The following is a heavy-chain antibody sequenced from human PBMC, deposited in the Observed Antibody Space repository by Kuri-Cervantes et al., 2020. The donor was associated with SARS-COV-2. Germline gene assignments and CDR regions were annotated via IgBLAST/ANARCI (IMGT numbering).Heavy chain of an antibody. CDR3: ARSPGDGDYDPFDY. D-gene: IGHD4-17*01. CDR1: GFTVSSNY. V-gene: IGHV3-21*01. Sequence: GESLKISCAASGFTVSSNYMSWVRQAPGKGLEWVSSITRSSVYISYADSLKGRFTISRDNAKNSLYLQMNSLRAEDTAVYYCARSPGDGDYDPFDYWGQGTLVTVSS. CDR2: ITRSSVYI. J-gene: IGHJ4*02.